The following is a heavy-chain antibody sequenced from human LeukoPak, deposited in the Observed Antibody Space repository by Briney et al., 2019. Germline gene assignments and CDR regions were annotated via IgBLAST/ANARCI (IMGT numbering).Heavy chain of an antibody. Sequence: ASVKVSCKASGYTFTSYGISWVRQAPGQGLEWMGWISAYNGNTNYAQKLQGRVTMTTDTSTSTAYMELSSLRSEDTAVYYCARSGFSIAVAGPFDYWGQGTLVTVSS. J-gene: IGHJ4*02. V-gene: IGHV1-18*01. CDR1: GYTFTSYG. D-gene: IGHD6-19*01. CDR3: ARSGFSIAVAGPFDY. CDR2: ISAYNGNT.